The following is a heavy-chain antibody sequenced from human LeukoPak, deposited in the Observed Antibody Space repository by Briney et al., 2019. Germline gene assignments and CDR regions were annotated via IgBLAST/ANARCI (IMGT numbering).Heavy chain of an antibody. D-gene: IGHD5-12*01. CDR2: ISGSGETT. CDR1: RFTFSSYA. V-gene: IGHV3-23*01. J-gene: IGHJ4*02. Sequence: GGSLRLSCAASRFTFSSYALSWVRQAPGKGLEWVSVISGSGETTYHADSVKGRFTTSRDNSKNTLYLQMNSLRAEDTAVYYCATLPEWLRFASGWIDYWGQGTLVTVSS. CDR3: ATLPEWLRFASGWIDY.